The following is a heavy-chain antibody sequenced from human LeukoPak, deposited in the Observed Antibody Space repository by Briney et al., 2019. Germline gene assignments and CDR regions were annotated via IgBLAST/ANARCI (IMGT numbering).Heavy chain of an antibody. CDR3: ARGFSSGWLDY. CDR2: IWYDGSNK. V-gene: IGHV3-33*01. D-gene: IGHD6-19*01. J-gene: IGHJ4*02. CDR1: GFIFSSYG. Sequence: GGSLRLSCAASGFIFSSYGMHWVRQAPGKGLEWVAVIWYDGSNKYYADSVKGRFTISRDNSKNTLYLQVNSLRAEDTAVYYCARGFSSGWLDYWGRGTLVTVSS.